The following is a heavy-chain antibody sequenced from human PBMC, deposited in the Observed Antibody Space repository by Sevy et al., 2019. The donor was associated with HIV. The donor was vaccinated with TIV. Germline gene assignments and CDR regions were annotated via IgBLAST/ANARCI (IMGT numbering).Heavy chain of an antibody. CDR3: ARLTTKPTSDLYGMDV. CDR2: INSDSGVT. Sequence: ASVKVSCKASGYIFTDYYIHWVRQAPGQGLEWMAWINSDSGVTNYAQRFQGEVTVTRDTSLNTAYLDLSRLKSNDTAIYFCARLTTKPTSDLYGMDVWGQGTTLTVSS. D-gene: IGHD4-17*01. CDR1: GYIFTDYY. J-gene: IGHJ6*02. V-gene: IGHV1-2*02.